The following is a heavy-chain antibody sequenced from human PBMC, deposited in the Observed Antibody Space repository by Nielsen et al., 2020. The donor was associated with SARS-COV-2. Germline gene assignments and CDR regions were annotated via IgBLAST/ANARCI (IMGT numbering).Heavy chain of an antibody. CDR1: GFTFSSYS. CDR2: ISSSSSYI. Sequence: GESLKISCAASGFTFSSYSMNWVRQAPGKGLEWVSSISSSSSYIYYADSVKGRFTISRDNAKNSLYLQMNSLRAEDTAVYYCARGRSLTLSSSGWFGWLDPWGQGTLVTVSS. V-gene: IGHV3-21*01. D-gene: IGHD6-19*01. CDR3: ARGRSLTLSSSGWFGWLDP. J-gene: IGHJ5*02.